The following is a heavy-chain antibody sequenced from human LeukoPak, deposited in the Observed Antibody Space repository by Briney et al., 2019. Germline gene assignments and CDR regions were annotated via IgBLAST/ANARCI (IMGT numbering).Heavy chain of an antibody. Sequence: SVKVSCKASGGTFSSYAISWVRQAPGQGLEWMGRIIPIFGTANYAQKFQGRVTITTDESTSTAYMELSSLRSEDTAVYYCARSGIPNYDFWSGPFDYWGQGTLVPVSS. CDR3: ARSGIPNYDFWSGPFDY. V-gene: IGHV1-69*05. CDR2: IIPIFGTA. D-gene: IGHD3-3*01. CDR1: GGTFSSYA. J-gene: IGHJ4*02.